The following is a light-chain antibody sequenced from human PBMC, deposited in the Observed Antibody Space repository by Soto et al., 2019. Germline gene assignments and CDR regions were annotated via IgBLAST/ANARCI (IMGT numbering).Light chain of an antibody. Sequence: DIVLTQSPGTLSLSPGERATLSCRASQSVSSNHLAWYQQKPGQAPRLLIYGGSSRATGIPVRFSGGGSETDFPPTITRQEPEDVAYYYCQQYSSSRTFGQGTKVDNK. V-gene: IGKV3-20*01. CDR3: QQYSSSRT. CDR2: GGS. J-gene: IGKJ1*01. CDR1: QSVSSNH.